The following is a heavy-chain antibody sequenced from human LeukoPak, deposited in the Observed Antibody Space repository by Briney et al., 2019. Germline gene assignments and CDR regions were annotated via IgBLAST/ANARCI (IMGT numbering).Heavy chain of an antibody. J-gene: IGHJ3*02. CDR2: IWYDGSNK. V-gene: IGHV3-33*01. CDR3: ARDALDIVVVPDAIWAPHHDAFDI. Sequence: GGSLRLSCAASGFTFSSYGMHWVPQAPGKGLEWVAVIWYDGSNKYYADSVKGRFTISRDNSKNTLYLQMNSLRAEDTAVYYCARDALDIVVVPDAIWAPHHDAFDIWGKGTMVTVSS. CDR1: GFTFSSYG. D-gene: IGHD2-2*02.